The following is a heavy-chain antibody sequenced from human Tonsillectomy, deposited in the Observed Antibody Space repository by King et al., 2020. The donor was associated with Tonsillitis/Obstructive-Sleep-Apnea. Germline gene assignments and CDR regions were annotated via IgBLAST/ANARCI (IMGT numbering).Heavy chain of an antibody. CDR2: IVVGSGNT. J-gene: IGHJ4*02. CDR3: AAEVDYYDSSGYYYFDY. CDR1: GFTFTSSA. V-gene: IGHV1-58*01. D-gene: IGHD3-22*01. Sequence: IQLVQSGPEVKKPGTSVKVSCKASGFTFTSSAVQWGRQARGQRLEWIGWIVVGSGNTNYAQKFQERVTITRDMSTSTAYMELSSLRSEDTAVYYCAAEVDYYDSSGYYYFDYWGQGTLVTVSS.